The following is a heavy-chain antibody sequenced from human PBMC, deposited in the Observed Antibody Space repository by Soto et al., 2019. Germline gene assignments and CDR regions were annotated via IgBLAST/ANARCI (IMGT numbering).Heavy chain of an antibody. D-gene: IGHD3-16*01. CDR3: TAEAYCGSNVCYHCYYYYAVDV. J-gene: IGHJ6*02. CDR2: IKSRTDGATA. CDR1: GSTFTSAW. V-gene: IGHV3-15*01. Sequence: GGSLRLSCAGSGSTFTSAWVSWVRQAPGKGLEWVGRIKSRTDGATADYAAPMKGRFTISRDDATATVYLHMNSLRTEDTAVYYCTAEAYCGSNVCYHCYYYYAVDVWGPGTTVTVSS.